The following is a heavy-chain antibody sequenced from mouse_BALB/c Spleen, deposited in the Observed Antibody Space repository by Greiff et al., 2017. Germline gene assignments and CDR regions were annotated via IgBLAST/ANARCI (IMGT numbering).Heavy chain of an antibody. J-gene: IGHJ2*01. V-gene: IGHV5-4*02. D-gene: IGHD2-14*01. CDR1: GFTFSDYY. CDR3: ARRHYRYDGYYFDY. CDR2: ISDGGSYT. Sequence: EVKVVESGGGLVKPGGSLKLSCAASGFTFSDYYMYWVRQTPEKRLEWVATISDGGSYTYYPDSVKGRFTISRDNAKNNLYLQMSSLKSEDTAMYYCARRHYRYDGYYFDYWGQGTTLTVSS.